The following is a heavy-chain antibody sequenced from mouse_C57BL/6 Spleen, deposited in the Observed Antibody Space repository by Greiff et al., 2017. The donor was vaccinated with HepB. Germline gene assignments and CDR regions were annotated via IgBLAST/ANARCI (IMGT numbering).Heavy chain of an antibody. J-gene: IGHJ2*01. V-gene: IGHV1-80*01. CDR1: GYAFSSYW. CDR2: IYPGDGDT. Sequence: VQLQQSGAELVKPGASVKISCKASGYAFSSYWMNWVKQRPGKGLEWIGQIYPGDGDTNYNGKFKGQATLTADKSSSTAYMQLSRLTSEDSAVYFCARAPTTVVAFDYWGQGTTLTVSS. CDR3: ARAPTTVVAFDY. D-gene: IGHD1-1*01.